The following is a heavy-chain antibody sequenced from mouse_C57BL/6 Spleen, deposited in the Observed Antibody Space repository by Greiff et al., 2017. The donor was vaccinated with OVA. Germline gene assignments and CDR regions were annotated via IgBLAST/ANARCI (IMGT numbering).Heavy chain of an antibody. J-gene: IGHJ1*03. CDR2: INPNNGGT. V-gene: IGHV1-18*01. Sequence: VHVKQSGPELVKPGASVKIPCKASGYTFTDYNMDWVKQSHGKSLEWIGDINPNNGGTIYNQKFKGKATLTVDKSSSTAYMELRSLTSEDTAVYYCAREGGYYGSSFDGWGTGTTVTVSS. D-gene: IGHD1-1*01. CDR1: GYTFTDYN. CDR3: AREGGYYGSSFDG.